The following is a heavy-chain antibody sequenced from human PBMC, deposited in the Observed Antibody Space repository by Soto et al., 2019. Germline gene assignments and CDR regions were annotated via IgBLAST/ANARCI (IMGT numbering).Heavy chain of an antibody. CDR3: ARGAAAAGTAYFDY. J-gene: IGHJ4*02. V-gene: IGHV4-34*01. CDR2: INHSGST. D-gene: IGHD6-13*01. Sequence: LSLTCAVYGGSFSGYYWSWIRQPPWKGLEWIGEINHSGSTNYNPSLKSRVTISVDTSKNQFSLKLSSVTAADTAVYYCARGAAAAGTAYFDYWGQGTLVTVSS. CDR1: GGSFSGYY.